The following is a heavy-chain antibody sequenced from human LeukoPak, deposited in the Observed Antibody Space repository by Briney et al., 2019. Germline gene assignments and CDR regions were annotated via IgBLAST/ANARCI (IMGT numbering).Heavy chain of an antibody. J-gene: IGHJ5*02. CDR3: AKDRGYGSGGTNWFDP. CDR1: GFTFGDYV. CDR2: IYSGDST. Sequence: GGSLRLSCTAPGFTFGDYVMSWVRQAPGKGLDWVSVIYSGDSTYYADSVKGRFTISRDNSKNTLYLQMNSLRAEDTAVYYCAKDRGYGSGGTNWFDPWGQGTLVTVSS. D-gene: IGHD3-10*01. V-gene: IGHV3-23*03.